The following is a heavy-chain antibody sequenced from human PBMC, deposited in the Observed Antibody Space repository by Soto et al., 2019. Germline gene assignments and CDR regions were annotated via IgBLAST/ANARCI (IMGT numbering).Heavy chain of an antibody. J-gene: IGHJ4*02. D-gene: IGHD2-15*01. Sequence: PTETLSLTCTVSGGSISNYYWSWIRQPPGKGLEWIGYIYYSGSTNYNPSLKSRVTMPVDTSKNQFSLKLSSVTAADTEVYYCASGGRAYSSGGSCYDLFDYWGQGIQVSVS. V-gene: IGHV4-59*01. CDR2: IYYSGST. CDR3: ASGGRAYSSGGSCYDLFDY. CDR1: GGSISNYY.